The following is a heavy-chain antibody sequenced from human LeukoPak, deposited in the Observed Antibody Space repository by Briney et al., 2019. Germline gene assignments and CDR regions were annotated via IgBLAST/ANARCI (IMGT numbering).Heavy chain of an antibody. Sequence: ASVKVSCKASGYTFTSYDINWVRQAAGQGLEWMGWMNPNSGNTGYAQKFQGRVTITRNTSIDTAYMEVSSLRSEDTAVYYSARRDCSGGTCRTRVFDYWGQGTLVTVSS. CDR2: MNPNSGNT. V-gene: IGHV1-8*01. J-gene: IGHJ4*02. CDR1: GYTFTSYD. CDR3: ARRDCSGGTCRTRVFDY. D-gene: IGHD2-15*01.